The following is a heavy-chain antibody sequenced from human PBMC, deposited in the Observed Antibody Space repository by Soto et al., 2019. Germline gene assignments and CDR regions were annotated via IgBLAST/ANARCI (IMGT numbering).Heavy chain of an antibody. CDR2: VYYSGTT. V-gene: IGHV4-59*01. CDR1: NGSISTYY. Sequence: SETLSLTCTVSNGSISTYYWTWVRQPPGKGLEWIGYVYYSGTTNYNPSLKSRVGMSVDTSKNQFSLELKSVTAADTATYYCVRDYLLTGFDTWGQGTLVTVSS. CDR3: VRDYLLTGFDT. J-gene: IGHJ5*02. D-gene: IGHD3-9*01.